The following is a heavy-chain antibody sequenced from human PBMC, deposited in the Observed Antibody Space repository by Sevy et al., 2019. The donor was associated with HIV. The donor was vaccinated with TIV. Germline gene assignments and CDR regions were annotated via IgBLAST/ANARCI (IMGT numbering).Heavy chain of an antibody. CDR3: ARAPPVRSGDDSLNWFDP. CDR2: IYYTGST. D-gene: IGHD5-12*01. CDR1: GGSISAYY. V-gene: IGHV4-59*01. J-gene: IGHJ5*02. Sequence: SETLSLTCTVSGGSISAYYWSWIRQPPGKPLEYIGYIYYTGSTNYNPSLKSRVPISVDTSKNQFSLKLNSVTAADTAVYFCARAPPVRSGDDSLNWFDPWGQGTLVIVSS.